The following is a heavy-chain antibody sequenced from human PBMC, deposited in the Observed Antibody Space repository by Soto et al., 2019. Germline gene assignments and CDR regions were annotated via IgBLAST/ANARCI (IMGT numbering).Heavy chain of an antibody. CDR3: AKGPHSASGYYYMDV. Sequence: PGGSLRLSCAASGFTFDDYAMHWVRQAPGKGLEWVSGISWNSGSIGYADSVKGRFTVSRDNAKNSLYLQMNSLRAEDTALYYCAKGPHSASGYYYMDVWGKGTTVTVS. CDR1: GFTFDDYA. CDR2: ISWNSGSI. J-gene: IGHJ6*03. D-gene: IGHD3-10*01. V-gene: IGHV3-9*01.